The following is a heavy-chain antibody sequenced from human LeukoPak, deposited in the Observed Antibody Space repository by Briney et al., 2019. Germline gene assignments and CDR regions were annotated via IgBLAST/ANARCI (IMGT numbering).Heavy chain of an antibody. CDR1: SDSFSEYS. J-gene: IGHJ4*02. CDR3: ARVSPRGDFWTALPPLFDS. V-gene: IGHV4-59*01. D-gene: IGHD3/OR15-3a*01. Sequence: SETLSLTCNLSSDSFSEYSRSWIWQPQGKGLEGPESMEYRGSTNYNPSLKSRVTISRDTSKSQFSLILTSVTTADTALYYCARVSPRGDFWTALPPLFDSWGQGIRVTVSS. CDR2: MEYRGST.